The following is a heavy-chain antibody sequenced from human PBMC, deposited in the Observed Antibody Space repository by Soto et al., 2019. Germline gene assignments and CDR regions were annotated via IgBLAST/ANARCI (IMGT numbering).Heavy chain of an antibody. CDR3: ARVQGAAAGHSNFDY. V-gene: IGHV4-30-2*01. CDR1: GGSISGTTYS. CDR2: IYDSGNT. J-gene: IGHJ4*02. D-gene: IGHD6-13*01. Sequence: QLQLQESGSGLVKPSQTLSLTCAVSGGSISGTTYSWSWIRQPPGKGLEWIGYIYDSGNTYYNPSLKSQFSISVARSKHQFSLKLSPVTAADTAVYYCARVQGAAAGHSNFDYWGQGALVTVSS.